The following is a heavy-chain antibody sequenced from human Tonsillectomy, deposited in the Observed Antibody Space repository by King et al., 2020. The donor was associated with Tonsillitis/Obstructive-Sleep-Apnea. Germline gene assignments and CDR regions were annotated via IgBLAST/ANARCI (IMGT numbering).Heavy chain of an antibody. D-gene: IGHD2-2*01. CDR3: ARNDIVVVPAAIHAFVI. J-gene: IGHJ3*02. CDR1: GGSISSYY. Sequence: QLQESGPGLVKPSETLSLTCTVSGGSISSYYWSWIRQPAGKGLEWIGRIYTSGSTNSNPSLKSRVTMSVDTSKNQFSLKLSSVTAADTAVYYCARNDIVVVPAAIHAFVIWGQGTMVTVSS. V-gene: IGHV4-4*07. CDR2: IYTSGST.